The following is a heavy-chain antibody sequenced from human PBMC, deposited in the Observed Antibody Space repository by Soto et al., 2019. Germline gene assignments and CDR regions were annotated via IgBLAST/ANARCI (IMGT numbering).Heavy chain of an antibody. V-gene: IGHV4-59*08. D-gene: IGHD2-21*01. CDR3: ARLVAIKLAGLSYSFHYIGV. CDR1: GGSLSNYY. J-gene: IGHJ6*03. Sequence: SETLCLTCTVSGGSLSNYYWSWIRQPPGKELEWIGYISFSGTTNYNPSLKSRVSMSVDPSNSQFSLARGVVTAADTAVYYCARLVAIKLAGLSYSFHYIGVSGKCTTDTDSS. CDR2: ISFSGTT.